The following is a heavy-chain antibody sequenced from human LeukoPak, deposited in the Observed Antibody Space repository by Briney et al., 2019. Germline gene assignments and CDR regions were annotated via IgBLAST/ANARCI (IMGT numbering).Heavy chain of an antibody. Sequence: ASVKVSCKASGYTFGTYGISWVRQAPGQGLEWMGWINPNSGGTNYAQKFQGRVTMTRDTSISTAYMELSRLRSDDTAVYYCARVIRERHDSSSWSSFDYWGQGTLVTVSS. CDR3: ARVIRERHDSSSWSSFDY. V-gene: IGHV1-2*02. J-gene: IGHJ4*02. CDR2: INPNSGGT. D-gene: IGHD6-13*01. CDR1: GYTFGTYG.